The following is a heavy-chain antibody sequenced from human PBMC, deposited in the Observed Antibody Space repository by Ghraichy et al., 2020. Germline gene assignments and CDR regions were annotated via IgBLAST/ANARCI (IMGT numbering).Heavy chain of an antibody. V-gene: IGHV2-5*02. D-gene: IGHD2-2*02. CDR1: GFSLSTSGVG. CDR3: ALGFPENIVVVPAAIKAEYFQH. Sequence: TLVKPTQTLTLTCTFSGFSLSTSGVGVGWIRQPPGKALEWLALIYWDDDKRYSPSLKSRLTITKDTSKNQVVLTMTNMDPVDTATYYCALGFPENIVVVPAAIKAEYFQHWGQGTLVTVSS. J-gene: IGHJ1*01. CDR2: IYWDDDK.